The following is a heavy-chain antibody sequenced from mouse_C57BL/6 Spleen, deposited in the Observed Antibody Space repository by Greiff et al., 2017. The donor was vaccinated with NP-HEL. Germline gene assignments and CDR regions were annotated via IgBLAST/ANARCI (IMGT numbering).Heavy chain of an antibody. CDR3: ARSGGYYVRFAY. CDR1: GYTFTDYY. J-gene: IGHJ3*01. D-gene: IGHD2-3*01. V-gene: IGHV1-75*01. CDR2: IFPGSGST. Sequence: QVHVKQSGPELVKPGASVKISCKASGYTFTDYYINWVKQRPGQGLEWIGWIFPGSGSTYYNEKFKGKATLTVDKSSSTAYMLLSSLTSEDSAVYFCARSGGYYVRFAYWGQGTLVTVSA.